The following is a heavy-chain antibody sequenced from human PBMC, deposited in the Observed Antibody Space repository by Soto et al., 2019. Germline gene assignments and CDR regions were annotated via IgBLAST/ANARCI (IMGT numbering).Heavy chain of an antibody. CDR2: ISYDGSNK. CDR1: GFTFSSYA. CDR3: ARDLGTLRGYSYGQFDY. V-gene: IGHV3-30-3*01. Sequence: QVQLVESGGGVVQPGRSLRLSCAASGFTFSSYAMHWVRQAPGKGLEWVAVISYDGSNKYYADSVKGRFTISRDNSQNTLYLQMNSLRAEDTAVYYCARDLGTLRGYSYGQFDYWGQGTLVTVSS. D-gene: IGHD5-18*01. J-gene: IGHJ4*02.